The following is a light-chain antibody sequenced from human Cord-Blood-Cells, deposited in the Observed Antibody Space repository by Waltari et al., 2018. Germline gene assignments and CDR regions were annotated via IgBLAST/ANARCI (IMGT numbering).Light chain of an antibody. CDR3: QQYNSYRYT. Sequence: GDRVTITCRASQSISSWLAWYQQKPGKAPKLLIYDASSLESGVPSRFSGSGSGTEFTLTISSLQPDDFATYYCQQYNSYRYTFGQVTKLEIK. V-gene: IGKV1-5*01. CDR1: QSISSW. J-gene: IGKJ2*01. CDR2: DAS.